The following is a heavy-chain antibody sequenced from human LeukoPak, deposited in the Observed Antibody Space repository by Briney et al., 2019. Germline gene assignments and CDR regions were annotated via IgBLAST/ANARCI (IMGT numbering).Heavy chain of an antibody. V-gene: IGHV3-23*01. CDR1: GFTFSSYA. J-gene: IGHJ3*02. Sequence: GGSLRLSCAASGFTFSSYAMSWVRQAPGKGLEWVSAISGSGGSTYYADSVKGRFTISRDNSKNTLYLQMNSLRAEDTAVHYCATTTVTTREHDAFDIWGQGTMVTVSS. CDR2: ISGSGGST. D-gene: IGHD4-17*01. CDR3: ATTTVTTREHDAFDI.